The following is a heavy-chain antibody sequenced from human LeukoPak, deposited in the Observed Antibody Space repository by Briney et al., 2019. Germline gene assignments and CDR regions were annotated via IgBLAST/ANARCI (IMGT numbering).Heavy chain of an antibody. Sequence: SETLSLTCAVYGGSFSGYYWSWIRQPPGKGLEWIGEINHSGSTNYNPSLKSRVTISVDTSKNQFSLKLSTVTAADTAVYYCARAPTGSGDYWGQGTLVTVSS. CDR1: GGSFSGYY. J-gene: IGHJ4*02. CDR2: INHSGST. D-gene: IGHD6-25*01. V-gene: IGHV4-34*01. CDR3: ARAPTGSGDY.